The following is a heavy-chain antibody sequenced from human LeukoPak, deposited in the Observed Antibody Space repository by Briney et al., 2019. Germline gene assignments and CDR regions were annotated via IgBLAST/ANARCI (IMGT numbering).Heavy chain of an antibody. J-gene: IGHJ4*02. CDR3: ATEIQNIAGRLY. D-gene: IGHD6-6*01. CDR1: GGSISSSNW. CDR2: IYHSGST. Sequence: PSETLSLTCAVSGGSISSSNWWSWVRQPPGKGLEWIGEIYHSGSTYYNPSLKSRVSISVDTSKNQFSLNLSSVTAADTAVYYCATEIQNIAGRLYWGQGTLVTVSS. V-gene: IGHV4-4*02.